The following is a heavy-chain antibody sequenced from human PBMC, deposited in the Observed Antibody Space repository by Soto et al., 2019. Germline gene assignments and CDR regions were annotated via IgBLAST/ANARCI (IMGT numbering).Heavy chain of an antibody. D-gene: IGHD4-4*01. CDR2: VYQTVST. J-gene: IGHJ4*02. Sequence: SETLSLTCTVSGYSISNGYYWAWIRQSPGKGLEWIGSVYQTVSTSYNPSLKSRVTILVDIAKNHFSLRLNSVTAADTAVYFCAREKGHSNPFDFWGPGMLVTVSS. CDR1: GYSISNGYY. CDR3: AREKGHSNPFDF. V-gene: IGHV4-38-2*02.